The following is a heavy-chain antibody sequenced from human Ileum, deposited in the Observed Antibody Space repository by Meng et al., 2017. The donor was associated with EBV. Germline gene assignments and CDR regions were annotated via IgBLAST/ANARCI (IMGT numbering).Heavy chain of an antibody. CDR2: ISAYNGNT. CDR3: ARDLPGGTKGTWLDL. V-gene: IGHV1-18*01. D-gene: IGHD1-14*01. CDR1: GYIFNNYG. Sequence: QVQLVTSGAEVKKHGASVKVSCKASGYIFNNYGVSWVRQAPGQGPEWMGWISAYNGNTNYAQNFQGRFTMTTDTSTSTAYMELRSLRSDDTAVYYCARDLPGGTKGTWLDLWGQGTLVTVSS. J-gene: IGHJ5*02.